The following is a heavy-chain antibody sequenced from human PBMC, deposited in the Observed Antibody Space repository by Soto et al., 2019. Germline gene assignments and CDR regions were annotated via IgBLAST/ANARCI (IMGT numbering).Heavy chain of an antibody. J-gene: IGHJ4*02. Sequence: QVQLQQWGAGLLKPSETLSLTCAVYGGSFSGYYWSWIRQPPGKGLEWIGEINHSGSTNYNPSLKSRVTISVDPSRNPFSLKLSSVTAATTAVYYCARAGIAAAGPIDYWGQGTLVTVSS. D-gene: IGHD6-13*01. CDR3: ARAGIAAAGPIDY. CDR2: INHSGST. CDR1: GGSFSGYY. V-gene: IGHV4-34*01.